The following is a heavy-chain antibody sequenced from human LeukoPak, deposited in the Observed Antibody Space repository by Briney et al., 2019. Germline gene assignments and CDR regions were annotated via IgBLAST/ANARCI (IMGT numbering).Heavy chain of an antibody. J-gene: IGHJ4*02. CDR1: GFTFSNFA. CDR2: ISYDGSNK. D-gene: IGHD5-18*01. CDR3: ARVGRGYRLNVYYLDH. Sequence: GGSLRLSCAASGFTFSNFAMHWVRQAPGKGLEWVAIISYDGSNKYYADSVKGRFTISRDNSKNTLYLQMNSLRAEVKACYYCARVGRGYRLNVYYLDHRGPGTLVNVS. V-gene: IGHV3-30*04.